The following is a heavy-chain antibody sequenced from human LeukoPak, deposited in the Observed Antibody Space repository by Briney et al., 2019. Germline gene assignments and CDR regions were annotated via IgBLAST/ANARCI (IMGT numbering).Heavy chain of an antibody. V-gene: IGHV3-53*01. CDR3: ARIVAVASLYYIDN. Sequence: GGSLRLSCAASGFAVSSNYMNWVRQASGKGLEWDSHIYSAGNTYYADSVKGRFTISRDSFKNTLYLQMNSLRGEDTALYYCARIVAVASLYYIDNWGQGTLVTVSS. CDR1: GFAVSSNY. D-gene: IGHD6-19*01. CDR2: IYSAGNT. J-gene: IGHJ4*02.